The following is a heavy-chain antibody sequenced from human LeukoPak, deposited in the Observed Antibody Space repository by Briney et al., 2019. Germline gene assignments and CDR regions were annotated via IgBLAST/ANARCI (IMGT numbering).Heavy chain of an antibody. D-gene: IGHD6-19*01. J-gene: IGHJ4*02. CDR2: INHSGST. CDR1: GGSFSGYY. Sequence: SETLSLTCAVYGGSFSGYYWSWIRQPPGKGLEWIGEINHSGSTSYNPSLKSRVTISVDTSKNQFSLKLSSVTAADTAVYYCARPIAVAGTGEYYFDYWGQGTLVTVSS. CDR3: ARPIAVAGTGEYYFDY. V-gene: IGHV4-34*01.